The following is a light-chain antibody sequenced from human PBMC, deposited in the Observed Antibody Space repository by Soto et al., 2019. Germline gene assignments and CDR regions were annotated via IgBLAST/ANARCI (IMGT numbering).Light chain of an antibody. J-gene: IGLJ2*01. Sequence: QAVVTQEPSLTVSPGGTVTLTCASSTGAVTSGYYPSWFQQKPGQAPRALIYSTSDKYYWTPARFSGSLVGGKAALTLSGVQPEDEGEYYCLLYYGAAVVFGGGTKITVL. CDR2: STS. CDR3: LLYYGAAVV. V-gene: IGLV7-43*01. CDR1: TGAVTSGYY.